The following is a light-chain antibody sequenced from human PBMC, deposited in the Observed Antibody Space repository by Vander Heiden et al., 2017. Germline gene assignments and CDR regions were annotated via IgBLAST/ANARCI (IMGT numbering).Light chain of an antibody. CDR2: GAS. V-gene: IGKV3-20*01. CDR3: QQYGSSPLT. Sequence: EIVLTLSPATLSLSPGERTTLSCRASQSVSSSYLAWYQQKPGQAPRLLIYGASSRATGIPDRFSGSGSGTDFTLTISRLEPEDFAVYYCQQYGSSPLTFGGGTKVEIK. CDR1: QSVSSSY. J-gene: IGKJ4*01.